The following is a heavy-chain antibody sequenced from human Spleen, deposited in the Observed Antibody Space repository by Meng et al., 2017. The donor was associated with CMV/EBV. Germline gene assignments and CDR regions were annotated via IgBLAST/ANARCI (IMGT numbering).Heavy chain of an antibody. CDR1: GGSISRGGYY. D-gene: IGHD1-1*01. J-gene: IGHJ5*02. CDR3: ARALHTGTTNWFDP. CDR2: IYYSGST. V-gene: IGHV4-31*02. Sequence: SGGSISRGGYYWSWIRQHPGKGLEWIGYIYYSGSTYYNPSLKSRVTISVDTSKNQFSLKLSSVTAADTAVYYCARALHTGTTNWFDPWGQGTLVTVSS.